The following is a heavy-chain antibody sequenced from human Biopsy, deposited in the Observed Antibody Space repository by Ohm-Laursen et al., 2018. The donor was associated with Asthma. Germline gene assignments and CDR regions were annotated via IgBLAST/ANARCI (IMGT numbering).Heavy chain of an antibody. J-gene: IGHJ6*02. CDR1: GFTFSTYA. CDR2: ISYDGSKR. V-gene: IGHV3-30*18. Sequence: LSLTCAAPGFTFSTYAMHWVRQAPGKGLEWVALISYDGSKRHSADSVRGRFTISRDNSKNTLYLQMNSLRAGDTAVYYCAKDVVWFRELGGMDVWGQGTTVTVSS. D-gene: IGHD3-10*01. CDR3: AKDVVWFRELGGMDV.